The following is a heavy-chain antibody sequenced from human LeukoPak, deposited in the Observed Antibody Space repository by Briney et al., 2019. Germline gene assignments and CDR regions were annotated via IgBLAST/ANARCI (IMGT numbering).Heavy chain of an antibody. CDR1: GYTVTNYA. Sequence: ASVKVSCKASGYTVTNYAMNWVGQAPGQGLEWMGWINTNTGNPTYAQGFTGRFVFSLDTSVSTAYLQISSLKAEDTAVYYCARQWEPPFAWFDPWGQGTLVTVSS. CDR3: ARQWEPPFAWFDP. D-gene: IGHD1-26*01. J-gene: IGHJ5*02. V-gene: IGHV7-4-1*02. CDR2: INTNTGNP.